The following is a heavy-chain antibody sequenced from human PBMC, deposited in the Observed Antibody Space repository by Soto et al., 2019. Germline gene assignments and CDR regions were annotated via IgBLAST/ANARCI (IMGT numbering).Heavy chain of an antibody. CDR1: GFTFSRYS. J-gene: IGHJ5*02. Sequence: GGSLRLSCAASGFTFSRYSMNWVRQSPGKGLEWVSSISSSSSYIYYADSVKGRFTISRDNAKNSLYLQMNSLRAEDAAVYYCARDQGDCSSTSCPLRFDPWGQGTLVTVSS. CDR3: ARDQGDCSSTSCPLRFDP. D-gene: IGHD2-2*01. CDR2: ISSSSSYI. V-gene: IGHV3-21*01.